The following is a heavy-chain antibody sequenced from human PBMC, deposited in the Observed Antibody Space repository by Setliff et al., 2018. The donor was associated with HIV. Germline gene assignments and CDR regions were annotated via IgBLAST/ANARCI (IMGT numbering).Heavy chain of an antibody. J-gene: IGHJ4*02. CDR1: GGSIRSSSFY. Sequence: SETLSLTCTVSGGSIRSSSFYWGWIRQPPGKGLEWIASIYTSGSTKYNPSLKSRVTISVDTSKNQFSLKVSSVTAADTAVYYCARGLIGDGYSPFDYWGQGTLVTVSS. CDR3: ARGLIGDGYSPFDY. D-gene: IGHD5-18*01. CDR2: IYTSGST. V-gene: IGHV4-39*07.